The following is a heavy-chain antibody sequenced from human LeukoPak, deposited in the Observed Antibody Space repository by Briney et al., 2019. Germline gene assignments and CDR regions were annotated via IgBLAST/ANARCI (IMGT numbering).Heavy chain of an antibody. V-gene: IGHV5-51*01. CDR1: GFSFTSYW. Sequence: GESLKISCKGSGFSFTSYWIAWVRQMPGKGLEWMGIIYPGDSDTRYSPSFQGQVTISADKSISTAYLQWTSVKASDTAVYFCARRLEGGRSDFWGQGTLVTVSS. CDR3: ARRLEGGRSDF. J-gene: IGHJ4*02. D-gene: IGHD1-26*01. CDR2: IYPGDSDT.